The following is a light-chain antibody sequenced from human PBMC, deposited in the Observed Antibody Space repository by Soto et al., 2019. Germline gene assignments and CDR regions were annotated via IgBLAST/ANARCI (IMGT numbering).Light chain of an antibody. CDR1: QSVSSNY. CDR2: DVS. CDR3: QQYGSSPLT. J-gene: IGKJ4*01. V-gene: IGKV3-20*01. Sequence: EIVLSQSPGTVSLSQGERATLSSRASQSVSSNYLAWYQQKPGQAPRLLIYDVSNRATGIPDRFSGSGSGTDFTLTISRLEPEDFAVYNCQQYGSSPLTFGGGTKVDIK.